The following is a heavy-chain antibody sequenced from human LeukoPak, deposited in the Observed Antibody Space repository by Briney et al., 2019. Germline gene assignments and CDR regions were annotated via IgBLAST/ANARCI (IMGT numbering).Heavy chain of an antibody. V-gene: IGHV4-34*01. Sequence: SETLSLTCAVHGGSFSGYYWSWIRQPPGQGMEWIGEVNHSGTARYNPSLESRVTISVDTSKSQSSLNVYFVTAADTAVYYCASLNPFSGRRNAFDIWGQGAMVTVSS. CDR1: GGSFSGYY. J-gene: IGHJ3*02. D-gene: IGHD1-26*01. CDR2: VNHSGTA. CDR3: ASLNPFSGRRNAFDI.